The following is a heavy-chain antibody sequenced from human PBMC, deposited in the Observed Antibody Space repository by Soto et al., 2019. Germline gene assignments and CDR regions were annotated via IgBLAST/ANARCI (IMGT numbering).Heavy chain of an antibody. Sequence: GGSLRLSCAASGFTFTSHAMHWVRQTPGKGLEWVAAISYDEIDKKYASSVKGRFTVSRDNVKNTLSLQMTNMDPVDTATYYCARDIVVVPAAIPTTKYYYYGMDVWGQGTTVTVSS. D-gene: IGHD2-2*02. CDR3: ARDIVVVPAAIPTTKYYYYGMDV. CDR1: GFTFTSHA. V-gene: IGHV3-30*03. CDR2: ISYDEIDK. J-gene: IGHJ6*02.